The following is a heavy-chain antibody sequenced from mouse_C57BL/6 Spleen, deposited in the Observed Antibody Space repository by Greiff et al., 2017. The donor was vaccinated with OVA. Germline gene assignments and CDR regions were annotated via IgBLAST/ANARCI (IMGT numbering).Heavy chain of an antibody. CDR2: ISSGGDYI. D-gene: IGHD1-1*01. CDR3: TREVITTVVAYYFDY. J-gene: IGHJ2*01. CDR1: GFTFSSYA. V-gene: IGHV5-9-1*02. Sequence: EVQRVESGEGLVKPGGSLKLSCAASGFTFSSYAMSWVRQTPEKRLEWVAYISSGGDYIYYADTVKGRFTISRDNARNTLYLQMSSLKSEDTAMYYCTREVITTVVAYYFDYWGQGTTLTVSS.